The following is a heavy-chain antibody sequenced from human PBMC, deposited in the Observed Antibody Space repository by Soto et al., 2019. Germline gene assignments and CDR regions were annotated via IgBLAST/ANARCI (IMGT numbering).Heavy chain of an antibody. V-gene: IGHV1-69*13. CDR2: IIPIFGTA. Sequence: SVKVSCKASGGTFSSYAISWVRQAPGQGLEWMGGIIPIFGTANYAQKFQGRVTITADESTSTAYMELSSLRSEDTAVYYCARSSGGVFGIIIEGTNWFAPWGQGTLVTVSS. CDR1: GGTFSSYA. CDR3: ARSSGGVFGIIIEGTNWFAP. D-gene: IGHD3-16*01. J-gene: IGHJ5*02.